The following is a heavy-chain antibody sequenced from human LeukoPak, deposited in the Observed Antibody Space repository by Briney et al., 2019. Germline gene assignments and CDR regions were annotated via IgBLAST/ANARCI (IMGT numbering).Heavy chain of an antibody. V-gene: IGHV1-8*03. D-gene: IGHD4-11*01. CDR1: GYTFTSYD. CDR2: MNPNSGNT. J-gene: IGHJ5*02. CDR3: ARVYSNYVSWYNWFDP. Sequence: GASVKVSCKASGYTFTSYDINWVRQATGQGLEWMGWMNPNSGNTGYAQKFQGRVTITRNTSISTAYMELSSLRSEDTAVYYCARVYSNYVSWYNWFDPWGQGTLVTVSS.